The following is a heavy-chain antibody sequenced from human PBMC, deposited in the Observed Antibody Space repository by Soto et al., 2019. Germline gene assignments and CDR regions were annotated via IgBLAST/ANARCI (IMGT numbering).Heavy chain of an antibody. CDR2: ISYDGSDK. CDR1: GFTFSNYA. CDR3: ARDTGPNGYNYYSFGMDV. D-gene: IGHD5-18*01. J-gene: IGHJ6*02. Sequence: LRLSCAASGFTFSNYAMHWVRQAPGKGLEWVAVISYDGSDKYNANSVKGRFTISRDNSKNTLYLQMNSLRAEDTAVYYCARDTGPNGYNYYSFGMDVWGQGTTVTVSS. V-gene: IGHV3-30-3*01.